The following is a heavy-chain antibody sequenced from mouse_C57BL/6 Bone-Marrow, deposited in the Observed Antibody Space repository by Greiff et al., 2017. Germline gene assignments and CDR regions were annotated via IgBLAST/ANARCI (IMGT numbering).Heavy chain of an antibody. CDR1: GYTFTSYT. CDR3: ASPNSFYDGYYVGFAY. D-gene: IGHD2-3*01. Sequence: VQRVESGAELARPGASVKMSCKASGYTFTSYTMHWVKQRPGQGLEWIGYINPSSGYTKYNQKFKDKATLTADKSSSTAYMQLSSLTSEDSAVYYCASPNSFYDGYYVGFAYWGQGTLVTVSA. J-gene: IGHJ3*01. CDR2: INPSSGYT. V-gene: IGHV1-4*01.